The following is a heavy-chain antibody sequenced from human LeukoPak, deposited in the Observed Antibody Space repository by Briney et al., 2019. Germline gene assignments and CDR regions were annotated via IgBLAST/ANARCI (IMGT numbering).Heavy chain of an antibody. Sequence: SETLSLICTVSGDSISGYYWSWIRQPPGKGLEWLGYIYYSGNIIHNPPPKKRPIISLDTSKNQFSLKLSSVTAADTALYYCARDRKVSSLGYWGQGTRVTVSS. D-gene: IGHD2-8*01. J-gene: IGHJ4*02. CDR2: IYYSGNI. V-gene: IGHV4-59*01. CDR3: ARDRKVSSLGY. CDR1: GDSISGYY.